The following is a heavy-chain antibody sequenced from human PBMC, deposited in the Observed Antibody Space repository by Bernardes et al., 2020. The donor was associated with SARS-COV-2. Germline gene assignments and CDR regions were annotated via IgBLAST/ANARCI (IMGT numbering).Heavy chain of an antibody. CDR1: GSTFSSHW. V-gene: IGHV3-7*03. CDR2: IKQDGIEK. CDR3: ASRFCTCRNCFRLYYLCFDS. Sequence: GGSLRLSCAASGSTFSSHWMTWVRQAPGQVLEWVANIKQDGIEKFYVDSVKGRFTISGDNAKNSLFQQLNSLRADDTAVYYCASRFCTCRNCFRLYYLCFDSCAQRTLINGSS. J-gene: IGHJ4*02. D-gene: IGHD3-16*01.